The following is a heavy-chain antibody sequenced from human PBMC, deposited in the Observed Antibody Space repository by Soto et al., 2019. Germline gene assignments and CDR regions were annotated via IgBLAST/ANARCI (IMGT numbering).Heavy chain of an antibody. J-gene: IGHJ4*02. CDR1: GGYISSFY. CDR3: ARAPYYDFWSGFPYYFGY. V-gene: IGHV4-59*01. D-gene: IGHD3-3*01. Sequence: SETLSLTCTVSGGYISSFYWSWIRQPPGKGLEWIGYIYYSGSTNYNPSLKSRVTISVDTSKNQFSLKLSSVTAADTAVYYCARAPYYDFWSGFPYYFGYWGQGTLVTVSS. CDR2: IYYSGST.